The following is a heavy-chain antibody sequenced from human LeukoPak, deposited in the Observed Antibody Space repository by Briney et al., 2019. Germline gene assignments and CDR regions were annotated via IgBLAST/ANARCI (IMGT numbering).Heavy chain of an antibody. CDR1: GFTFSDYA. J-gene: IGHJ6*02. CDR3: AKDRDDILTGYSSV. Sequence: PGGTLRLSCAGSGFTFSDYAMTWVRQAPGKGLEWVSGISGGGGSTYYADSVKGRFTISRDNSKNTLYLQMNSLRAEDTAAYYCAKDRDDILTGYSSVWGQGTTVTVSS. V-gene: IGHV3-23*01. D-gene: IGHD3-9*01. CDR2: ISGGGGST.